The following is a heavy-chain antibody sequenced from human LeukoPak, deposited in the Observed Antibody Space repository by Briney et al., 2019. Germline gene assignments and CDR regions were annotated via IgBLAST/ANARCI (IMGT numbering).Heavy chain of an antibody. D-gene: IGHD1-14*01. V-gene: IGHV4-59*01. Sequence: SETLSLTCTVSGGSISSYYWSWIRQPPGKGLEWIAYIYYSGSTNYNPSLKSRVTISVDTSKNQFSLKLSSVTAADTAVYYCARDRGYKWGQGTLVTVSS. CDR2: IYYSGST. CDR1: GGSISSYY. CDR3: ARDRGYK. J-gene: IGHJ4*02.